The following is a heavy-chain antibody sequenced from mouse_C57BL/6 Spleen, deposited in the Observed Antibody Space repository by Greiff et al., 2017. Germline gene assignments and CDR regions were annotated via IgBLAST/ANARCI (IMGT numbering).Heavy chain of an antibody. D-gene: IGHD6-1*01. V-gene: IGHV3-6*01. CDR1: GYSITSGYY. J-gene: IGHJ3*01. CDR2: ISYDGSN. Sequence: VQLKESGPGLVKPSQSLSLTCSVTGYSITSGYYWNWIRQFPGNKLEWMGYISYDGSNNYNPSLKNRISITRDTSKNQFFLKLNSVTTEDTATYYCARGEPLAYWGQGTLVTVSA. CDR3: ARGEPLAY.